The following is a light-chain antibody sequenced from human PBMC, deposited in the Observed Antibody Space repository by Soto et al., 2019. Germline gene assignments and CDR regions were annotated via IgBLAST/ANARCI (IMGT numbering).Light chain of an antibody. CDR2: DVI. J-gene: IGLJ2*01. CDR3: SSYGVNNNLL. V-gene: IGLV2-8*01. Sequence: QSALTQPPSASGSPGQSVAISCTGTSSDVGGYHYVSWYQQYPGKAPKLMIYDVIKRPSGVPDRFSGSKSGNTASLTVSGLQAEDEADYYFSSYGVNNNLLFFGGTKLTVL. CDR1: SSDVGGYHY.